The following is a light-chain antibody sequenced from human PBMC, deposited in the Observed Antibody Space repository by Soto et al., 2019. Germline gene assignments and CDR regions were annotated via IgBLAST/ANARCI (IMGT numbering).Light chain of an antibody. CDR2: QAS. Sequence: DIQMTQSPPTLSASLGERVTISCRASEGIGRWLAWYQHKPGKAPKLLIYQASSLESGLPSRFTGSGSETDFTLTISGLQPDDSANYYCLQYCNHPYTFGQGTKLDIK. CDR1: EGIGRW. CDR3: LQYCNHPYT. J-gene: IGKJ2*01. V-gene: IGKV1-5*03.